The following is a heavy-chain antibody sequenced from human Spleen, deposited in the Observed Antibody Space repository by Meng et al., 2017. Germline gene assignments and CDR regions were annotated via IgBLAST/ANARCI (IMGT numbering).Heavy chain of an antibody. CDR1: GDSTSSSSYN. D-gene: IGHD6-13*01. CDR3: ARDPGSSWEIDS. CDR2: IYYSGTT. V-gene: IGHV4-39*07. Sequence: SETLSLTCTVSGDSTSSSSYNWGWIRQPPGKGLEWIGSIYYSGTTYYSPSLKSRVTLSIDMSKNQFSLKLTSVTAADTAVYYCARDPGSSWEIDSWDQGTLVTVSS. J-gene: IGHJ4*02.